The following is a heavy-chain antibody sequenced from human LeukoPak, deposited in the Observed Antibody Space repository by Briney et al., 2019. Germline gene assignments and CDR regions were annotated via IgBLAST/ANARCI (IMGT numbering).Heavy chain of an antibody. CDR1: GFTVSSNY. V-gene: IGHV3-53*01. CDR2: IYSGGST. J-gene: IGHJ6*03. D-gene: IGHD6-13*01. Sequence: PGGSLRLSCAASGFTVSSNYMSWVRQAPGKGLEWVSVIYSGGSTYYADSVEGRFTISRDNSKNTLYLQMNSLRAEDTAVYYCARARPPYSSSWYHYYYYYMDVWGKGTTVTVSS. CDR3: ARARPPYSSSWYHYYYYYMDV.